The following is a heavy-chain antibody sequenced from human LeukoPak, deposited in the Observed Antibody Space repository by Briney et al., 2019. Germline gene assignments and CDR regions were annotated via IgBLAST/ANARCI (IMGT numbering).Heavy chain of an antibody. CDR3: ARDYGVAEGY. Sequence: AGGSLRLSXVASGFTVSSNYMSWVRQAPGKGLEWVSVIYSGGSTYYADSVKGRFTISRDNSKNTLYLQMNSLRVEDTAVYYCARDYGVAEGYWGQGTLVTVSS. D-gene: IGHD6-19*01. CDR2: IYSGGST. CDR1: GFTVSSNY. V-gene: IGHV3-53*01. J-gene: IGHJ4*02.